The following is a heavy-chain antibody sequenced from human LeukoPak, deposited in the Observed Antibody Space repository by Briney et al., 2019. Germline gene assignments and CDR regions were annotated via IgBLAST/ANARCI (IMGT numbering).Heavy chain of an antibody. Sequence: SETLSLTCTVSDDSISNYYWSWIRQPPGKGLEWIGYIFYSGSTSYNPSLKSRVTISVDTSKNQFSLKLSSVTAADTALYYCARERGGDYSDAFDIWGQGTMVTVSS. V-gene: IGHV4-59*01. CDR3: ARERGGDYSDAFDI. D-gene: IGHD4-11*01. CDR1: DDSISNYY. CDR2: IFYSGST. J-gene: IGHJ3*02.